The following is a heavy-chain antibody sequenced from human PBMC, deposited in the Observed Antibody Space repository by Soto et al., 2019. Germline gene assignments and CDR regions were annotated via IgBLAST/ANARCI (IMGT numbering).Heavy chain of an antibody. V-gene: IGHV3-30*18. CDR3: AKQNVDTDISLGSFDY. J-gene: IGHJ4*02. CDR1: GFTFSSYG. D-gene: IGHD5-18*01. CDR2: ISYDGSNK. Sequence: HPGGSLRLSCAASGFTFSSYGMHWVRQAPGKGLEWVAVISYDGSNKYYADSVKGRFTISRDNSKNTLYLQMNSLRAEDTAVYYCAKQNVDTDISLGSFDYWGQGTLVTVSS.